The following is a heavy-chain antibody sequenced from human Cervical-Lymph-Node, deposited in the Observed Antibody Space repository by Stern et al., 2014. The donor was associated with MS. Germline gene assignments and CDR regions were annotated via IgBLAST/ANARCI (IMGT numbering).Heavy chain of an antibody. D-gene: IGHD3-22*01. J-gene: IGHJ3*02. CDR2: IVVGSGTT. V-gene: IGHV1-58*01. CDR3: AAEPMYYSDSVGAFDI. CDR1: GFTFTSSA. Sequence: VQLVQSGPEVKKPGTSVKVSCKASGFTFTSSAVQWVRQARGPRLEWIGWIVVGSGTTYYAQKCQERVTITRDMSTSTAYMELSSLRSEDTAVYYCAAEPMYYSDSVGAFDIWGQGTMVTVSS.